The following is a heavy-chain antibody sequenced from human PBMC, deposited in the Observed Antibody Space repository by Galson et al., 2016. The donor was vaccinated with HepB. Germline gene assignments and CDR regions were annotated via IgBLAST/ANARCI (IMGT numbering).Heavy chain of an antibody. CDR1: GFTFSGYK. CDR3: ALGQGFLADS. V-gene: IGHV3-48*01. J-gene: IGHJ4*02. CDR2: IGTTSSAI. Sequence: SLRLSCAASGFTFSGYKMNWVRQAPGKALEWVSYIGTTSSAIYYADSVKGRFSISRDNAESSLYLQMNSLRPEDTAVYYCALGQGFLADSWGQGTLVTVSS.